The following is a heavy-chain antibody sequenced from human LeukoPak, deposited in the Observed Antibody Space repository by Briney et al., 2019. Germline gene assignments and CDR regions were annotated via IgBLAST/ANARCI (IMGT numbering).Heavy chain of an antibody. J-gene: IGHJ4*02. V-gene: IGHV3-21*01. D-gene: IGHD3-10*01. CDR2: IRSSSSYI. CDR1: GFTFSSYN. CDR3: ARVSLLAGNQYGSGSYDV. Sequence: GGSLRLSCAASGFTFSSYNLNWVRQAPGRVLEWVSAIRSSSSYIYYADSAKGQFTNARDNAKSSLYLQIKSLRAEDTAVYYCARVSLLAGNQYGSGSYDVWGQGTLVTVSS.